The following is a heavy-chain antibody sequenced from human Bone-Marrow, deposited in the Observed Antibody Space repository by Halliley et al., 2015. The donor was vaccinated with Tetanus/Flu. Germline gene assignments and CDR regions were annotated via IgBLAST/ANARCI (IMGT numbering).Heavy chain of an antibody. D-gene: IGHD3-3*01. V-gene: IGHV4-4*02. J-gene: IGHJ4*02. CDR3: VANGYYSLEY. CDR2: VFHSGGP. Sequence: GKGLEWIGEVFHSGGPHYTPSLKCRVTISVDKSKTQFSLNLNSVTAADAAVYYCVANGYYSLEYWGQGTLVTVFS.